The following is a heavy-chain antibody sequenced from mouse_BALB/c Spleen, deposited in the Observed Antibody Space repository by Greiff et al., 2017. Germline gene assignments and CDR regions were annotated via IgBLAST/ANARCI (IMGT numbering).Heavy chain of an antibody. Sequence: EVQRVESGGGLVKPGGSLKLSCAASGFAFSSYDMSWVRQTPEKRLEWVAYISSGGGSTYYPDTVKGRFTISRDNAKNTLYLQMSSLKSEDTAMYYCARHRYGGNYYAMDYWGQGTSVTVSS. J-gene: IGHJ4*01. D-gene: IGHD2-12*01. V-gene: IGHV5-12-1*01. CDR1: GFAFSSYD. CDR2: ISSGGGST. CDR3: ARHRYGGNYYAMDY.